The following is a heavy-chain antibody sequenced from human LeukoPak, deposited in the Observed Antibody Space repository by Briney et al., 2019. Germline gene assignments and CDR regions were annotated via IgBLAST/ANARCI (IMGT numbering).Heavy chain of an antibody. D-gene: IGHD3-22*01. CDR1: GGSFSGYY. CDR2: INHSGST. V-gene: IGHV4-34*01. CDR3: ARTDSSGYYFGLGSFDY. Sequence: PSETLSLTCAVYGGSFSGYYWSWIRQPPGKGLEWIGEINHSGSTNYNPSLKSRVTISVDTSKNQFSLKLSSVTAADTVVYYCARTDSSGYYFGLGSFDYWGQGTLVTVSS. J-gene: IGHJ4*02.